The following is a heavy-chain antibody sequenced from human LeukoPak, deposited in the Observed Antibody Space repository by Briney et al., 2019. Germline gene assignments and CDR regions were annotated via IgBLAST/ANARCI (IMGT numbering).Heavy chain of an antibody. V-gene: IGHV4-34*01. CDR2: INHSGST. CDR1: DGAIAGYS. CDR3: ARGECSSTSCWYFDY. J-gene: IGHJ4*02. Sequence: SETLSLTCTVSDGAIAGYSWSWIRQPPGKGLEWIGEINHSGSTNYNPSLKSRVTISVDTSKNQFSLKLSSVTAADTAVYYCARGECSSTSCWYFDYWGQGTLVTVSS. D-gene: IGHD2-2*01.